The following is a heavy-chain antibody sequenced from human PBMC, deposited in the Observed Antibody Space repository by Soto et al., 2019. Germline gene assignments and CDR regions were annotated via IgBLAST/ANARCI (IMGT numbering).Heavy chain of an antibody. Sequence: QVQLQESGPGLVKPSQTLSLICSVSGGSINSVDYYWAWIRQTPGKGLEWIGYTSYFGTTDYMPSLRSRGTMSVDTSKNPFSLRLSSVTAADTALYYCARVQRDTAMGHFDYWGQGTLVIVSS. D-gene: IGHD5-18*01. V-gene: IGHV4-30-4*01. CDR1: GGSINSVDYY. CDR2: TSYFGTT. J-gene: IGHJ4*02. CDR3: ARVQRDTAMGHFDY.